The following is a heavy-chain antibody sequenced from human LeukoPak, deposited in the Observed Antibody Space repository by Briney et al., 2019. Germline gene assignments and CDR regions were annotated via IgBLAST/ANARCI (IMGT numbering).Heavy chain of an antibody. J-gene: IGHJ4*02. Sequence: PGGSLRLSCAASGFTFSSYAMSWVRQAPGKGLEWVSAISGSGGSTYYADSVKGRLTISRDNSKNTLYLQMNSLRAEDTAVYYCAKVQHSVLWSFDYWGQGTLVTVSS. D-gene: IGHD3-10*01. V-gene: IGHV3-23*01. CDR2: ISGSGGST. CDR1: GFTFSSYA. CDR3: AKVQHSVLWSFDY.